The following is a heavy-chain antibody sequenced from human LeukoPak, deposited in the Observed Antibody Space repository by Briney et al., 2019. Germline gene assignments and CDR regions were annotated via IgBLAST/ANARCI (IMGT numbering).Heavy chain of an antibody. V-gene: IGHV4-59*01. D-gene: IGHD6-13*01. CDR3: ARLGAAAGTDY. Sequence: PSETLSLTCTVSGGSISSYYWSWIRQPPGKGLEWIGYIYYSGSTNYNPSLKSRVTISVDTSKNQFSLKLSSVTAADTAVYYCARLGAAAGTDYWGQGTLVTVSS. CDR1: GGSISSYY. J-gene: IGHJ4*02. CDR2: IYYSGST.